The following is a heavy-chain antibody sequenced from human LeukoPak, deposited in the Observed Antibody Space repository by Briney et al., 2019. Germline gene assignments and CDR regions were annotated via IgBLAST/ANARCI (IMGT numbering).Heavy chain of an antibody. Sequence: SETLSLTCAAYGGSFSGYYWSWIRQPPGKGLEWIGEINHSGSTNYNPSLKSRVTISVDTSKNQFSLKLSSVTAADTAVYYCARGAWLETYRWFDPWGQGTLVTVSS. CDR2: INHSGST. J-gene: IGHJ5*02. D-gene: IGHD6-19*01. CDR3: ARGAWLETYRWFDP. V-gene: IGHV4-34*01. CDR1: GGSFSGYY.